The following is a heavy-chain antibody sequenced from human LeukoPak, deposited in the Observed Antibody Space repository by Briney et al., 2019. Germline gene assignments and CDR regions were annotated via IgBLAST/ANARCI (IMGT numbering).Heavy chain of an antibody. D-gene: IGHD3-22*01. J-gene: IGHJ4*02. CDR3: ARDLYDSSGGAFDY. CDR2: IYYTGST. Sequence: PSETLSLTCIVSGGSISSYYWSWIRQPPGKGLEWIGYIYYTGSTTYNPSLKSRVTISVDTSKNQFSLKLSSVTAADTAVYYCARDLYDSSGGAFDYWGQGTLVTVSS. V-gene: IGHV4-59*12. CDR1: GGSISSYY.